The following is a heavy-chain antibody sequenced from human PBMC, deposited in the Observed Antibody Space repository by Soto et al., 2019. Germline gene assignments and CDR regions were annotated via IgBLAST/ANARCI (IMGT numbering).Heavy chain of an antibody. CDR1: GHTFTGYF. Sequence: AAVKVSCKASGHTFTGYFIHWLRQAPGQGLEWMGWININSGGTNYAKKFLGRVTLTSDTSLSTGHMELRRLKSDDTAVYYCATSGGAYGQRIFDAWGQGTLVTVAS. CDR2: ININSGGT. D-gene: IGHD2-15*01. J-gene: IGHJ4*02. V-gene: IGHV1-2*02. CDR3: ATSGGAYGQRIFDA.